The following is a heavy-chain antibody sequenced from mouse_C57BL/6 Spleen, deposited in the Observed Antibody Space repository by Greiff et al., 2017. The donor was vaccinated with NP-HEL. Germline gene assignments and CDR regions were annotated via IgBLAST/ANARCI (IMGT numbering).Heavy chain of an antibody. CDR3: VRTTVVDSYAMDY. CDR2: IRSKSNNYAT. CDR1: GFSFNTYA. V-gene: IGHV10-1*01. J-gene: IGHJ4*01. Sequence: EVQLQESGGGLVQPKGSLKLSCAASGFSFNTYAMNWVRQAPGKGLEWVARIRSKSNNYATYYADSVKDRFTISRDDSESMLYLQMNNLKTEDTAMYYCVRTTVVDSYAMDYWGQGTSVTVSS. D-gene: IGHD1-1*01.